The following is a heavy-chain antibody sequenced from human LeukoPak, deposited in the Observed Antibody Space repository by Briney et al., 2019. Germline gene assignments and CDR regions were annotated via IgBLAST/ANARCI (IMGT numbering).Heavy chain of an antibody. D-gene: IGHD3-10*01. Sequence: GGSLRLSCAASGFTVSSNYMSWVRQAPGKGLEWVALISFDGSNKYYADSVKGRFTISRDNSKNTLYLQMNSLRAEDTAVYYCARGPGAYYYGSGNSFDPWGQGTLVTVSS. CDR3: ARGPGAYYYGSGNSFDP. J-gene: IGHJ5*02. CDR1: GFTVSSNY. CDR2: ISFDGSNK. V-gene: IGHV3-30*03.